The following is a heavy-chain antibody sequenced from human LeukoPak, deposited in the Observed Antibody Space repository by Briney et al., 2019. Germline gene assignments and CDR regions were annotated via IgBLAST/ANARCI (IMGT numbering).Heavy chain of an antibody. CDR2: INPNSGGT. CDR1: GYTFTGYY. V-gene: IGHV1-2*02. D-gene: IGHD5-18*01. J-gene: IGHJ4*02. Sequence: ASVKVSCKASGYTFTGYYMHWVRQAPGQGLEWMGWINPNSGGTNYAQKFQGRVTMTRDTSISTTYMELSRLRSDDTAVYCCARTKMVTRSFDYWGQGTLVTVSS. CDR3: ARTKMVTRSFDY.